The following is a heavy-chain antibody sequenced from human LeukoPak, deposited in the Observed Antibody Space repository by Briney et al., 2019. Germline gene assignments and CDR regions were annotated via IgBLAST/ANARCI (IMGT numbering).Heavy chain of an antibody. V-gene: IGHV1-3*01. CDR2: INVGSGNT. CDR3: ARGPDSSGYADY. J-gene: IGHJ4*02. CDR1: GYTFITYP. D-gene: IGHD3-22*01. Sequence: ASVKVSCKASGYTFITYPMHWVRQAPGQRLEWMGWINVGSGNTKYSQKFQGRVTMTTDTSTSTAYMELRSLRSDDTAVYYCARGPDSSGYADYWGQGTLVTVSS.